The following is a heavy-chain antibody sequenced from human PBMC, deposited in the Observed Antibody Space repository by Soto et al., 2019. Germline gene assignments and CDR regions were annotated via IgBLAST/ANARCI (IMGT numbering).Heavy chain of an antibody. D-gene: IGHD3-3*01. CDR1: GYTFTSYG. CDR3: ARGAYDFWSGYYGNWFDP. Sequence: QVQLVQSGAEVKKPGASVKVSCKASGYTFTSYGISWVRQAPGQGLEWMGWISAYNGNTNYAQKLQGRVTMTTDTSTSTAYRELRSLRSDDTAVYYCARGAYDFWSGYYGNWFDPWGQGTLVTVSS. V-gene: IGHV1-18*01. J-gene: IGHJ5*02. CDR2: ISAYNGNT.